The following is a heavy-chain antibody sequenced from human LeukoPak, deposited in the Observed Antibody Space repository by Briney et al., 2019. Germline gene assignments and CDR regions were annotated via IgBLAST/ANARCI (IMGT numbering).Heavy chain of an antibody. CDR2: IIPIFGTA. CDR3: ATRGMQEVTYYYYYMDV. Sequence: SVKVSCKASGGAFSSYAIRWVRKAPGQGLEWMERIIPIFGTANYAQKSQGRVTITTDESTSTAYMELSSLRSEDTAVYYCATRGMQEVTYYYYYMDVWGKGTTVTVSS. CDR1: GGAFSSYA. D-gene: IGHD2-15*01. J-gene: IGHJ6*03. V-gene: IGHV1-69*05.